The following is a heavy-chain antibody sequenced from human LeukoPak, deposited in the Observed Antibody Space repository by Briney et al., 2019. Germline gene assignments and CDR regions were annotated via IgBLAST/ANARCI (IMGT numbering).Heavy chain of an antibody. J-gene: IGHJ4*02. CDR1: GYTFSSYY. V-gene: IGHV1-46*01. CDR3: AREIPRAYYFDY. D-gene: IGHD2-21*01. CDR2: IIPDGGIT. Sequence: ASVKVSCKASGYTFSSYYFHWVRQAPGQGLEYMGIIIPDGGITSYPQKFQGRVTMTRDTSTSTVYMELSSLTSEDTAVYYCAREIPRAYYFDYRSQGTLVTVSS.